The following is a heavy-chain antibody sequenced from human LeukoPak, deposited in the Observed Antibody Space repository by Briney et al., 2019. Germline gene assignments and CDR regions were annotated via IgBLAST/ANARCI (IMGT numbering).Heavy chain of an antibody. CDR3: ARLGYSHGNNWCFDY. CDR2: IRSKAYGGTT. V-gene: IGHV3-49*04. D-gene: IGHD5-18*01. Sequence: PGRSLRLSCTASGFTFGDYAMSWVRQAPGKGLEWVGFIRSKAYGGTTEHAASVKGRFTISRDDSKSIAYLEMNSLKTEDSAVYYCARLGYSHGNNWCFDYWGQGTLVSVSS. CDR1: GFTFGDYA. J-gene: IGHJ4*02.